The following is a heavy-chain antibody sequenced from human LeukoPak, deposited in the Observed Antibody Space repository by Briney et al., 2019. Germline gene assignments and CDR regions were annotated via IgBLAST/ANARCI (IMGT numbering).Heavy chain of an antibody. CDR1: GFALKSYS. CDR3: ARARITMVRGPSASDY. Sequence: GGSLRLSCAGSGFALKSYSLSWVRQAPGKGLEWVSSISSTSAYIYYADSVKGRFTISRDNVDNVVYLQMNSLGAEDTAVYYCARARITMVRGPSASDYWGQGTLVTVSS. V-gene: IGHV3-21*01. D-gene: IGHD3-10*01. CDR2: ISSTSAYI. J-gene: IGHJ4*02.